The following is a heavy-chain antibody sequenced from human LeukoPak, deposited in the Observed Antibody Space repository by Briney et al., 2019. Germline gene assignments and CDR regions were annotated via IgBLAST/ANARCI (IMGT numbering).Heavy chain of an antibody. J-gene: IGHJ6*02. CDR3: ARFKPYYDFWSGNRMGYYYYGMDV. D-gene: IGHD3-3*01. CDR2: INPNSGGT. CDR1: GYTFTGYY. Sequence: ASVKVSCKASGYTFTGYYMHWVRQAPGQGLEWMGRINPNSGGTNYAQKLQGRVTMTTDTSTSTAYMELSSLRSEDTAVYYCARFKPYYDFWSGNRMGYYYYGMDVWGQGTTVTVSS. V-gene: IGHV1-2*06.